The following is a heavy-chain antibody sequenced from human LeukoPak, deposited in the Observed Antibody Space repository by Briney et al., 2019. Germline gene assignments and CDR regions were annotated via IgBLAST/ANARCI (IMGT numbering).Heavy chain of an antibody. V-gene: IGHV4-39*01. D-gene: IGHD3-10*01. Sequence: SETLSLTCSVSGGSISRSIYFWAWIRQPPGKGLEWIGSMYYSGSTYYNPSLKSRVTTSVDTSRNQFSLKLSSVTAADTAIYYCARHDYYGENSFDYWGQGTLVTVSS. CDR1: GGSISRSIYF. CDR3: ARHDYYGENSFDY. J-gene: IGHJ4*02. CDR2: MYYSGST.